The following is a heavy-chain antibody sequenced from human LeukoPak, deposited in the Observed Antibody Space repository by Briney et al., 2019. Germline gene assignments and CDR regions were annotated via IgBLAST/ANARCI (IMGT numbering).Heavy chain of an antibody. D-gene: IGHD2-2*01. J-gene: IGHJ6*03. Sequence: SETLSLTCAVYGGSFSGYYWSGIRQPPGKGLEWIGEINHSGSTNYNPSLKSRVTISVDTSKNQFSLKLSSVTAADTAVYYCARGSGCSSTSCYRYYYYYMDVWGKGTTVTVSS. V-gene: IGHV4-34*01. CDR1: GGSFSGYY. CDR2: INHSGST. CDR3: ARGSGCSSTSCYRYYYYYMDV.